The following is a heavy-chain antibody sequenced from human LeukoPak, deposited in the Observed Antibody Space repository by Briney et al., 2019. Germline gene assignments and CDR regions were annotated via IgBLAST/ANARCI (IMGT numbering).Heavy chain of an antibody. CDR2: IYYSGST. D-gene: IGHD5-24*01. CDR3: ARDRDGYNPPPSC. J-gene: IGHJ4*02. CDR1: GGSISSGDYY. V-gene: IGHV4-30-4*01. Sequence: PSETLSLTCTVSGGSISSGDYYWSWIRQPPGKGLEWIGYIYYSGSTYYNPSLKSRVTISVDTSKNQFSLKLSSVTAADTAVYYCARDRDGYNPPPSCWGQGTLVTVSS.